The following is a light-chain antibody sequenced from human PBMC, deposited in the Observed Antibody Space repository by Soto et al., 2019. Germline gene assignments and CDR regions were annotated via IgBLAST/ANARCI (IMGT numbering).Light chain of an antibody. CDR2: GAS. V-gene: IGKV3-15*01. Sequence: EIVMTQSPATLSLSPGERATLSCSASQSVSSDLAWYQQKPGQAPRLLIYGASTRATGIPARFSGSGSGTEFTLTISGLQSEDFALYYCQQYNNWPPWTFGQGTKVDIK. J-gene: IGKJ1*01. CDR1: QSVSSD. CDR3: QQYNNWPPWT.